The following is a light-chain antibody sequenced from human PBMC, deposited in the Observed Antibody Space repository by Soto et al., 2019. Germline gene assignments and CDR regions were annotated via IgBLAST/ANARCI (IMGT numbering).Light chain of an antibody. V-gene: IGKV3-15*01. CDR2: DSS. CDR3: QQYRGWPLS. Sequence: IVMTQSPATLTVSPGERATVSCRASEDLDTKLAWYQQAPGQAPRLLIYDSSIRAAAVPARFSGSGSGTDFTLTIRSLQSEDLAVYYCQQYRGWPLSFGGGTKVEIK. CDR1: EDLDTK. J-gene: IGKJ4*01.